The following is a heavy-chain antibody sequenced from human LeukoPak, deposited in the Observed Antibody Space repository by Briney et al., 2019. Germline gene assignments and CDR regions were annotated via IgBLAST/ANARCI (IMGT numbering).Heavy chain of an antibody. CDR1: GFTFSSYA. J-gene: IGHJ5*02. V-gene: IGHV3-23*01. D-gene: IGHD3-10*01. CDR2: ISGSGGST. CDR3: AKDFVPTFGELLWSWFDP. Sequence: GGSLRLSCAASGFTFSSYAMSWVRQAPGKGLEWVSAISGSGGSTYYADSVKGRFTISRDNSKNTLYLQMNSLRAEDTAVYYCAKDFVPTFGELLWSWFDPWGQGTLVTVSS.